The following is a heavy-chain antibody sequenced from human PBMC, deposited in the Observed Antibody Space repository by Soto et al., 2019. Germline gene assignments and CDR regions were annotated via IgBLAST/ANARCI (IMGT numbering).Heavy chain of an antibody. J-gene: IGHJ5*01. CDR1: GYNFATYW. CDR2: IYPHDSDT. Sequence: GESLKISCKVSGYNFATYWIGWVRQMPGKGLEWMGIIYPHDSDTRYSPSFQGQVTISADKSISTAYLQWSSLKASDTAIYYCARRLHNDLDFWGHGSIVTVCS. CDR3: ARRLHNDLDF. D-gene: IGHD1-1*01. V-gene: IGHV5-51*01.